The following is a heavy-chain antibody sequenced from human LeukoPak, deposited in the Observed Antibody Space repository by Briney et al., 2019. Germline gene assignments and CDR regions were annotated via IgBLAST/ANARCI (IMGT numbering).Heavy chain of an antibody. V-gene: IGHV3-74*01. J-gene: IGHJ5*02. D-gene: IGHD5-18*01. CDR2: INSDGSST. CDR1: GLPFSSYS. CDR3: TRNWIHDS. Sequence: GGSLRLSCAASGLPFSSYSMHWVRHAPGKGLVWVSLINSDGSSTIYADSVKGRFTISRDNAKNTLYLQMNGLRAEDTAIYYCTRNWIHDSWGQGTLVTVSS.